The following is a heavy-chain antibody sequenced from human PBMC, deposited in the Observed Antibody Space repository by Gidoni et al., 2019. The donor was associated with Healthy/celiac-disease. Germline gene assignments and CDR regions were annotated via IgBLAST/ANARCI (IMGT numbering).Heavy chain of an antibody. J-gene: IGHJ3*02. V-gene: IGHV1-18*01. CDR2: ISAYNGNT. Sequence: QVQLVQSGAEVKKPGASVKVSCKASGYTFTSYGISWVRQAPGQGLEWMGWISAYNGNTNYAQQLQGRVTMTTDTSTSTAYMELRSLRSDDTAVYYCARGGIATILSLTPHAFDIWGQGTMVTVSS. D-gene: IGHD3-3*01. CDR1: GYTFTSYG. CDR3: ARGGIATILSLTPHAFDI.